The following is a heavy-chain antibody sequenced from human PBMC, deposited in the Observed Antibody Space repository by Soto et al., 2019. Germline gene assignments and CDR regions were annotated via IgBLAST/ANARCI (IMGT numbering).Heavy chain of an antibody. J-gene: IGHJ4*02. V-gene: IGHV3-11*05. CDR2: ISTVSSDI. D-gene: IGHD3-10*01. CDR3: ARRGFGEMDY. Sequence: QVQLVESGGDLVKPGGSLRLSCAASGFTFSDYYMYWIRQAPGKGPEWVSYISTVSSDIDYADSVKGRFTISRDNSKKSAYLQMNSLRAEDTAVYYCARRGFGEMDYWGPGTRVTVSS. CDR1: GFTFSDYY.